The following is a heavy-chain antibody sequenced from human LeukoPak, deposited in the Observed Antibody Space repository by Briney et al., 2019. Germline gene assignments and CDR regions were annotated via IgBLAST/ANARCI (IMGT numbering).Heavy chain of an antibody. V-gene: IGHV3-23*01. Sequence: GGSLRLSCAASGFTFSSYWMSWVRQAPGRGLEWVSAISNNGGRTDYADSVKGRFTISRDNSKSTLYLYMDSLRAEDTAVYYCARDEDTSALSEYWGQGTLVTVSS. J-gene: IGHJ4*02. CDR3: ARDEDTSALSEY. D-gene: IGHD2/OR15-2a*01. CDR1: GFTFSSYW. CDR2: ISNNGGRT.